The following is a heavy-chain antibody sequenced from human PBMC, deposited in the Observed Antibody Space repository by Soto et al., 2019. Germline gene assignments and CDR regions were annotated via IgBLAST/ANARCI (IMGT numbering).Heavy chain of an antibody. J-gene: IGHJ4*02. CDR2: MNPKSGYT. CDR3: VRVFGSIDY. Sequence: QVQLVQSGAEVKKPGASVKVSCKASGYTFTTYDINWVRQATGQRLEWVGWMNPKSGYTGFAQNFQGRLSMTRDTSISTAYMELSSLRSEDTAVYYCVRVFGSIDYWGQGTLVPVSS. D-gene: IGHD3-10*02. CDR1: GYTFTTYD. V-gene: IGHV1-8*01.